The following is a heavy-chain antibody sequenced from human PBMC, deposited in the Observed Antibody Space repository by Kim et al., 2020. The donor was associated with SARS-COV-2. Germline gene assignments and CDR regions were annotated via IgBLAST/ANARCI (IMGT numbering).Heavy chain of an antibody. CDR3: AKDRYSSSHWYFDL. J-gene: IGHJ2*01. V-gene: IGHV3-9*01. Sequence: ADSVKGRCTSSRDNAKNSLYLQMNSLRAEDTALYYCAKDRYSSSHWYFDLWGRGTLVTVSS. D-gene: IGHD6-13*01.